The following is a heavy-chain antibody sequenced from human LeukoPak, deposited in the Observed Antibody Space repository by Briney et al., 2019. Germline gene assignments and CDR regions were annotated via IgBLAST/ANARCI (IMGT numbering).Heavy chain of an antibody. Sequence: SETLSLTCAVSGASMNTHYWSWIRQPPGKGLEWIGYMLDTVTTKDNPSLKSRFTLSADTSKNQSSLRLTSVTAADTAVYYCATIKRGNIFGYFDFWGRGIPVTVSS. J-gene: IGHJ4*02. CDR2: MLDTVTT. CDR3: ATIKRGNIFGYFDF. D-gene: IGHD5-18*01. V-gene: IGHV4-59*11. CDR1: GASMNTHY.